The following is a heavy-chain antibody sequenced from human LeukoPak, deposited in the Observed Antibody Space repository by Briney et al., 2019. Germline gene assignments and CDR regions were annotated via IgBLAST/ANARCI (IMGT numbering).Heavy chain of an antibody. J-gene: IGHJ4*02. D-gene: IGHD2-2*03. Sequence: PGGSLRLSCAASGFIFKKDWMNWVRQAPGKGLEWVSGISGSGGHTYYADSVKGRFTISRDNSKNTLYLQMNSLRAEDTAVYYCAKARTFGYCSSTTCYSAADYWGQGTLVTVSS. CDR3: AKARTFGYCSSTTCYSAADY. CDR1: GFIFKKDW. V-gene: IGHV3-23*01. CDR2: ISGSGGHT.